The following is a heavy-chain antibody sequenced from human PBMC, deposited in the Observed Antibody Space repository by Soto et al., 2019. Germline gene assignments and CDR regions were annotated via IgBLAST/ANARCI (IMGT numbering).Heavy chain of an antibody. V-gene: IGHV3-23*01. Sequence: GGSLRLSCAASGFTFSSYAMSWVRQAPGKGLEWVSAISGSGDSTYYADSVKGRFTISRDNSKNTLYLQMNSLRAEDTALDYCAKDPAGLRCFDYWGQGTLVTVSS. J-gene: IGHJ4*02. CDR1: GFTFSSYA. D-gene: IGHD5-12*01. CDR2: ISGSGDST. CDR3: AKDPAGLRCFDY.